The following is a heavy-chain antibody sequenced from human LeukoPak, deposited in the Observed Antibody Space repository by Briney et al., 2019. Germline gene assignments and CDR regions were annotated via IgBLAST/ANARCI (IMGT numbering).Heavy chain of an antibody. Sequence: SQTLSLTCTVSGGSISSGGYYWSWIRQPPGKGLEWIGSIYYSGSTYYNPSLKSRVTISVDKSKNQFSLKLSSVTAADTAVYYCARADSSGNAFDIWGQGTMVTVSS. CDR1: GGSISSGGYY. D-gene: IGHD6-19*01. J-gene: IGHJ3*02. CDR2: IYYSGST. CDR3: ARADSSGNAFDI. V-gene: IGHV4-39*07.